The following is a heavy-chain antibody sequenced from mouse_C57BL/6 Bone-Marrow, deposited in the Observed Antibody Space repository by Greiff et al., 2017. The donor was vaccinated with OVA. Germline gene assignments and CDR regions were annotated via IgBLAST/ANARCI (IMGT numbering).Heavy chain of an antibody. CDR2: IYPGGGYT. V-gene: IGHV1-63*01. Sequence: VKLQESGAELVRPGTSVKMSCKASGYTFTNYWIGWAKQRPGHGLEWIGDIYPGGGYTNYNEKFKGKATLTADKSSSTAYMQFSSLTSGDSAIYYCARWGDSYAMDYWGQGTSVTVSS. D-gene: IGHD3-3*01. CDR1: GYTFTNYW. CDR3: ARWGDSYAMDY. J-gene: IGHJ4*01.